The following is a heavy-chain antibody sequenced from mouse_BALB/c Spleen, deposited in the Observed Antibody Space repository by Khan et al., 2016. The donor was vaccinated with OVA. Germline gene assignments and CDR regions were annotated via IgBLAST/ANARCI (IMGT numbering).Heavy chain of an antibody. J-gene: IGHJ4*01. Sequence: QVQLKQSGPGLVAPSQSLSITCTVSGFSLTSYGVSWVRQSPGKGLEWLGVIWGDGSTNYHSTLISRLIISKDNSKSQVFLKLTSLQTDDTATYYCAKFTPDYYSMDYWGQGTSVTVSS. D-gene: IGHD1-1*01. V-gene: IGHV2-3*01. CDR2: IWGDGST. CDR1: GFSLTSYG. CDR3: AKFTPDYYSMDY.